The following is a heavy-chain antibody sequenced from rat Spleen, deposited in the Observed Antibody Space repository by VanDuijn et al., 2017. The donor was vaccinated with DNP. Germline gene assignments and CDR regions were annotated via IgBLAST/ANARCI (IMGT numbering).Heavy chain of an antibody. D-gene: IGHD1-12*02. J-gene: IGHJ2*01. Sequence: QVQLKESGPGLVQPSQTLSLTCTVSGFSLMSYGVSWVRQPPGKGLEWIAAVSSSGTTYYNSALESRLSISRDTSKSQVFLKMNSLQTEDTAMYFCVRSDYNDDSHYYGYFDHWGQGVMVTVSS. CDR2: VSSSGTT. V-gene: IGHV2S12*01. CDR1: GFSLMSYG. CDR3: VRSDYNDDSHYYGYFDH.